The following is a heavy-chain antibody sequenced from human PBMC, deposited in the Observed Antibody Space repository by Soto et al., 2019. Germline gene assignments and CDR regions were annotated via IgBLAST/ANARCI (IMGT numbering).Heavy chain of an antibody. J-gene: IGHJ5*02. Sequence: PSETLSLTSTVSGGSISGGDDYWSWIRQPPGKGLEWIGYIYYSGSTYYNPSLKSRVTISVDTSKNQFSLKLSSVTAADTAVYYCARAVLDHWFDPWGQGTLVTVSS. V-gene: IGHV4-30-4*01. CDR2: IYYSGST. CDR3: ARAVLDHWFDP. CDR1: GGSISGGDDY.